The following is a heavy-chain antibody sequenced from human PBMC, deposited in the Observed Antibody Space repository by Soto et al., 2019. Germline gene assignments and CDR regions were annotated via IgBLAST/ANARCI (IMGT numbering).Heavy chain of an antibody. V-gene: IGHV1-8*01. J-gene: IGHJ4*02. CDR1: GYAFSGYD. D-gene: IGHD5-12*01. CDR2: MNPNSGNT. CDR3: ARGNEYKATFDY. Sequence: QVQLVQSGAEVKKPGALVKVACKASGYAFSGYDINWVRQATGQGLECMGWMNPNSGNTAYAPKFQGRVTMTRDTSISTAYMELSSLRSDDTAVYYCARGNEYKATFDYWGQGTPVTVST.